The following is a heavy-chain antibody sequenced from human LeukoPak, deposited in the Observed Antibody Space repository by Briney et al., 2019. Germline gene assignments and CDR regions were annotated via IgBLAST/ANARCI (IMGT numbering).Heavy chain of an antibody. V-gene: IGHV4-59*08. J-gene: IGHJ4*02. CDR1: GGSIGGYY. Sequence: SETLSLTCTVSGGSIGGYYWSWIRQPPGKGLEWIGYIYYSGTTNYNPSLRSRVTISVDTSKNQFSLKLSSVTAADTAVYYCARHAEQWLVHLDFWGQGTLVTVSP. CDR3: ARHAEQWLVHLDF. CDR2: IYYSGTT. D-gene: IGHD6-19*01.